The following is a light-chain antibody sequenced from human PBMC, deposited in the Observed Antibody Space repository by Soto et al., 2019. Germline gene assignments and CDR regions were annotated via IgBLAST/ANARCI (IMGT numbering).Light chain of an antibody. J-gene: IGKJ3*01. CDR3: TQYLRTPLT. CDR2: LPS. V-gene: IGKV2-28*01. Sequence: DIVMTQSPLSLPVTPGAPASSSCRSSPSLLHSSVDDSLDWYLQKPGQSPQLLIYLPSNRASGVPDRCSGSGSGADFTLKISRVEAEDVRAYYCTQYLRTPLTFGHGTKVDIK. CDR1: PSLLHSSVDDS.